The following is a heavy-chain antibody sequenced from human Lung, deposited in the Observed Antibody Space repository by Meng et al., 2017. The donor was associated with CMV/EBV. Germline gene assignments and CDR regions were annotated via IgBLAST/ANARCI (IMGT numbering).Heavy chain of an antibody. CDR2: MKSDENRI. CDR1: GFTISTHW. CDR3: ARGVAEFLGWEMGH. J-gene: IGHJ4*02. D-gene: IGHD1-26*01. V-gene: IGHV3-74*01. Sequence: VPLVESVGCLVQPGGALRLSCEGSGFTISTHWRNWARQVPGKGLEWVSRMKSDENRINYADSVKGRFTISRDNDKNTVYLQMNSLRAEDTAVYYCARGVAEFLGWEMGHWGQGTLVTVSS.